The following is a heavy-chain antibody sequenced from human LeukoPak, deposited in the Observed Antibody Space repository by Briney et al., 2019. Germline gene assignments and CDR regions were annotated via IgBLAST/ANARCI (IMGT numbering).Heavy chain of an antibody. J-gene: IGHJ6*03. V-gene: IGHV1-8*01. Sequence: ASVSVSCKASGNTFTSYDMNWVRQATGQGLEWMGWMNPNSGNTAYAQKFEGRVTMTRDTSISTAYMEVSSLRSEDTAVYYCARGPATNPDYYMDVWGKGTTVTVSS. CDR1: GNTFTSYD. CDR3: ARGPATNPDYYMDV. D-gene: IGHD5-12*01. CDR2: MNPNSGNT.